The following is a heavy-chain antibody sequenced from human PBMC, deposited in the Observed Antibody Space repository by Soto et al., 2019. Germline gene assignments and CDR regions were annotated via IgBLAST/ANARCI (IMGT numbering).Heavy chain of an antibody. D-gene: IGHD3-10*01. Sequence: SETLSLTCTVSGGSISSGDYYWSWTRQPPGKGLEWIGYIYYSGSTYYNPSLKSRVTISVDTSKNQFSLKLSSVTAADTAVYYCAREVVRGIYYYYYGMDVWGQGTTVTVSS. CDR2: IYYSGST. V-gene: IGHV4-30-4*01. CDR1: GGSISSGDYY. CDR3: AREVVRGIYYYYYGMDV. J-gene: IGHJ6*02.